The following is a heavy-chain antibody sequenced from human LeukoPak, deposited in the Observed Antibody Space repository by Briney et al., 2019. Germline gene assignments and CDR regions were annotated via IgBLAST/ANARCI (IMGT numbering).Heavy chain of an antibody. CDR3: ARGHSSGWYFNYMDV. CDR1: GFTFSSYS. V-gene: IGHV3-21*01. Sequence: GGSLRLSCAASGFTFSSYSMNWVRQAPGKGLEWVSSISRSSSYIYYADSVKGRFTISRDNAKNSLYLQMNSLRAEDTAVYYCARGHSSGWYFNYMDVWGKGTTVTVSS. J-gene: IGHJ6*03. CDR2: ISRSSSYI. D-gene: IGHD6-19*01.